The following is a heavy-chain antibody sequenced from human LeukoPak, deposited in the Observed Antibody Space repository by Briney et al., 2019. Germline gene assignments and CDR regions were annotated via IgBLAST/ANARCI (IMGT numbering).Heavy chain of an antibody. CDR2: IHSDGNST. Sequence: GGSLRLSCAASGFAFSSYWMHWVRQAPGKGLVWVSRIHSDGNSTTYADSVKGRFTISRDNAKNSLYLQMNSLRAEDTAVYYCARDRGGQWMVNYFDYWGQGTLATVSS. CDR3: ARDRGGQWMVNYFDY. D-gene: IGHD6-19*01. J-gene: IGHJ4*02. CDR1: GFAFSSYW. V-gene: IGHV3-74*01.